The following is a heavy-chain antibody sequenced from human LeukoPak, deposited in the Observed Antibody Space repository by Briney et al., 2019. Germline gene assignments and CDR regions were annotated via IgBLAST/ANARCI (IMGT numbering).Heavy chain of an antibody. Sequence: GGGLRLSCAVSVFTFTDYARNSVRQAPGKGLEWVSGISGTGTNTYYADYVKGRFTITRDNYMNTMYLQMSSMRAEDTAVYCCARDMRGDGFDIWGQGTMVTVSS. CDR1: VFTFTDYA. V-gene: IGHV3-23*01. CDR2: ISGTGTNT. D-gene: IGHD2-15*01. J-gene: IGHJ3*02. CDR3: ARDMRGDGFDI.